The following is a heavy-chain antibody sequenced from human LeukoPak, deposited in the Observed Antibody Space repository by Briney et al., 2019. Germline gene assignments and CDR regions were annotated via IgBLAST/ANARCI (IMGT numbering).Heavy chain of an antibody. Sequence: GGSLRLSCAASGFTFSSYGMHWVRQAPGKGLEWVAFIRYDGSNKYYADSVKGRFTISRDNSKNTLYLQMNSLRAEDTAVYYSYCSSTSLKAFDIWGQGTMATVSS. CDR3: YCSSTSLKAFDI. D-gene: IGHD2-2*01. CDR2: IRYDGSNK. CDR1: GFTFSSYG. V-gene: IGHV3-30*02. J-gene: IGHJ3*02.